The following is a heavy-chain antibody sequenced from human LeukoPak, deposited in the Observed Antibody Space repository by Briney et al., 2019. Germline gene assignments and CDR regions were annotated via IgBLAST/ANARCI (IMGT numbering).Heavy chain of an antibody. CDR1: GGSFSGYY. D-gene: IGHD2-2*01. Sequence: PSETLSLTCAVYGGSFSGYYWSWLRQPPGKGLEWIGEINHSGSTNYNPSLKSRVTISVDTSKNQFSLKLSSVTVADTAVYYCARDQAPYCSSTSCYYYGMDVWGQGTTVTVSS. CDR3: ARDQAPYCSSTSCYYYGMDV. CDR2: INHSGST. J-gene: IGHJ6*02. V-gene: IGHV4-34*01.